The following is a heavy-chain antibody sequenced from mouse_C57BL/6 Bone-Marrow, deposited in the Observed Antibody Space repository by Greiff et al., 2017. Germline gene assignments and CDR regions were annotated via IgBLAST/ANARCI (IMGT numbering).Heavy chain of an antibody. D-gene: IGHD2-12*01. CDR2: IYPRSGNT. CDR3: AGEVCIVERRRAWFDY. CDR1: GYTFTSYG. V-gene: IGHV1-81*01. J-gene: IGHJ3*01. Sequence: QVQLKESGAELVRPGASVKLSCKASGYTFTSYGIRWVKQRPGQGLEWIGEIYPRSGNTYYNEKFKGKATLTADKSSSTAYMELRSLTSEDAAVYFCAGEVCIVERRRAWFDYWGQGTLVTVSA.